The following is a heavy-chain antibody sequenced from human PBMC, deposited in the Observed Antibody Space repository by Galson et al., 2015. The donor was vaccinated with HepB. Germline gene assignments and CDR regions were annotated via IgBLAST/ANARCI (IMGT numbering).Heavy chain of an antibody. CDR3: VIEGERTFESSGFGY. CDR1: GFTFSSYA. V-gene: IGHV3-64D*06. J-gene: IGHJ4*02. D-gene: IGHD3-22*01. Sequence: SLRLSCAASGFTFSSYAMHWVRQAPGKGLEYVSPINSDGGSTYYADSVKGRFTISRDNSKNTLYLQMSSLRAEDTAVYYCVIEGERTFESSGFGYWGQGTLVTVSS. CDR2: INSDGGST.